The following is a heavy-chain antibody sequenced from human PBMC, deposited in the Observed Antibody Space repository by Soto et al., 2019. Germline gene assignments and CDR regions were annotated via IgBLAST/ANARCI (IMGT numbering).Heavy chain of an antibody. V-gene: IGHV3-48*01. D-gene: IGHD2-2*01. Sequence: EVQLVESGGGLVQPGGSLRLSCAASGFTFSSYSMNWVRQAPGKGREWVSYISSSSSTIYYADSVKGRLTISRDNAKNSLYLQMNSLRAEDTAVYDCAREGYCSSTSCSLDAFDIWGQGTMVTVSS. J-gene: IGHJ3*02. CDR3: AREGYCSSTSCSLDAFDI. CDR1: GFTFSSYS. CDR2: ISSSSSTI.